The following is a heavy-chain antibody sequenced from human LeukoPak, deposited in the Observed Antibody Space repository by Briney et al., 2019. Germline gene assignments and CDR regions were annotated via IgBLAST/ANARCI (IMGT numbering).Heavy chain of an antibody. CDR3: ARGLYNTYPEDY. J-gene: IGHJ4*02. V-gene: IGHV1-2*02. CDR1: GYTFTGYY. Sequence: ASVKVSCKTSGYTFTGYYLHWVRQAPGHGLGWMGWISPNTGATKYAEKFQGRVAMTRDTSISIAYMELSRLRSDDTAVYYCARGLYNTYPEDYWGQGTLVTVSS. D-gene: IGHD2-2*02. CDR2: ISPNTGAT.